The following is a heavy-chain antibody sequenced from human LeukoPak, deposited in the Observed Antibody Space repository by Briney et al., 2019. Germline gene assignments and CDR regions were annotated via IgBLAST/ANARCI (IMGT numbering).Heavy chain of an antibody. Sequence: SETLSLTCTVSGGSISSSSYYWGWIRQPPGKGLEWIGSIYYSGSTNYNPSLQSRVTISVDTSKNQFSLNLNSVTAADTAVYYCARGGAARLHFQNWGQGTLVTVSS. D-gene: IGHD6-6*01. CDR2: IYYSGST. CDR1: GGSISSSSYY. V-gene: IGHV4-39*07. J-gene: IGHJ1*01. CDR3: ARGGAARLHFQN.